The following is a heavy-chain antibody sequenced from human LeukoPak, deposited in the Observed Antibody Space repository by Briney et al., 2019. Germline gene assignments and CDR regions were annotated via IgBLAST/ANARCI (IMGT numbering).Heavy chain of an antibody. CDR1: GFTFSSYA. CDR3: ARSYYYGSGRVDAFDI. J-gene: IGHJ3*02. CDR2: ISGSGGST. Sequence: GGPLRLSCAASGFTFSSYAMSWVRQAPGKGLEWVSAISGSGGSTYYADSVKGRFTISRDNSKNTLYLQMNSLRAEDTAVYYCARSYYYGSGRVDAFDIWGQGTMVTVSS. V-gene: IGHV3-23*01. D-gene: IGHD3-10*01.